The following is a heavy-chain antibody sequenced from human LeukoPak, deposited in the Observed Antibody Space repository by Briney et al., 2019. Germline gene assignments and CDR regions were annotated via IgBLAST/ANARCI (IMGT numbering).Heavy chain of an antibody. CDR2: MNPNSGNT. CDR3: ARGHYIGDYRYYYMDV. Sequence: ASVKVSCKASEYTFTGYDVNWVRQATGQGLEWMGWMNPNSGNTDYARKFQGRVTMTANTSISTAYMELSSLRSEDTAVYYCARGHYIGDYRYYYMDVWGKGTTVTVSS. J-gene: IGHJ6*03. V-gene: IGHV1-8*01. D-gene: IGHD3-16*01. CDR1: EYTFTGYD.